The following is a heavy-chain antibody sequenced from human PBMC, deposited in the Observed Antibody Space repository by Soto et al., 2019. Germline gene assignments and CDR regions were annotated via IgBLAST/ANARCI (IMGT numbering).Heavy chain of an antibody. CDR2: INPHNVGST. V-gene: IGHV1-2*02. CDR1: GYTFSAYY. Sequence: ASVKVSCKASGYTFSAYYIHWVRQAPGQGLEWMGWINPHNVGSTKYAQKFQGRVTMTRDTSITTAYMELSSLRSDDTAVYYCARESNQWELLSYYYYGMDVWGQGTTVTVSS. D-gene: IGHD1-26*01. J-gene: IGHJ6*02. CDR3: ARESNQWELLSYYYYGMDV.